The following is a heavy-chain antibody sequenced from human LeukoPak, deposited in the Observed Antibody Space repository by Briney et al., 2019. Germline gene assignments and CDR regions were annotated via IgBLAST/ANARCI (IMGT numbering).Heavy chain of an antibody. CDR3: AKAPVTSCRGAYCYPFDS. J-gene: IGHJ4*02. D-gene: IGHD2-21*01. CDR1: GFTFDDYA. Sequence: GGSLRLSCAASGFTFDDYAMHWVRQAPGKGLEWVSGISWNSGSIGYADSVKGRFTISRDNSKNTLYLQMNSLRAEDAAVYFCAKAPVTSCRGAYCYPFDSWGQGTLVTVSS. CDR2: ISWNSGSI. V-gene: IGHV3-9*01.